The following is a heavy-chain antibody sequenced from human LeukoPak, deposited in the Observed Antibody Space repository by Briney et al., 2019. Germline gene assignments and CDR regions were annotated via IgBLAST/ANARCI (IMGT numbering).Heavy chain of an antibody. D-gene: IGHD3-22*01. J-gene: IGHJ4*02. Sequence: GGSLRLSCAASGFTFSDYYMSWIRQAPGKGLEWVSSITRSSIYMYYADSVTGRFTISRDNARKSLYLQMNSLRAEDTAVYYCARVKYDSSGYYGILDYWGQGTLVTVSS. V-gene: IGHV3-11*06. CDR3: ARVKYDSSGYYGILDY. CDR1: GFTFSDYY. CDR2: ITRSSIYM.